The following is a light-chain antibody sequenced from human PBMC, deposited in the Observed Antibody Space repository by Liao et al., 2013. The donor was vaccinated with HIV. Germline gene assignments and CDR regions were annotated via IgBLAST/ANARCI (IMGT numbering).Light chain of an antibody. CDR1: KLGDKY. J-gene: IGLJ3*02. CDR2: QDT. V-gene: IGLV3-1*01. CDR3: QAWDSSTWV. Sequence: SYELTQPPSVSVSPRQTASITCSGDKLGDKYVCWYQQKPGQSPVVVIYQDTKRPSGIPERFSGSNSGNTATLTISGTQAMDEADYYCQAWDSSTWVFGGGTKLTVL.